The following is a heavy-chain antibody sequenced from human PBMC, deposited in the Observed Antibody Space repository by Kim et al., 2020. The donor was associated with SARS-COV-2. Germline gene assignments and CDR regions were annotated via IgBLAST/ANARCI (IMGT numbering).Heavy chain of an antibody. CDR2: IWYDGSNK. Sequence: GGSLRLSCAASGFTFSSYAMHWVRQAPGKGLEWVAVIWYDGSNKYYADSVKGRFTISRDNSKNTLYLQMNSLRAEDTAVYYCAKYLAMGRYFDYWGQGTLVTVSS. CDR1: GFTFSSYA. CDR3: AKYLAMGRYFDY. V-gene: IGHV3-33*06. J-gene: IGHJ4*02. D-gene: IGHD3-10*01.